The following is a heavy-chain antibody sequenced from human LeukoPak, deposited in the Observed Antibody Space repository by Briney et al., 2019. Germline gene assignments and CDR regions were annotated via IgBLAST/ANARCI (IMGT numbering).Heavy chain of an antibody. CDR2: IIPIFGTA. CDR3: ASDSFYDSGGYFYY. J-gene: IGHJ4*02. CDR1: GGTFSSYA. Sequence: ASVKVSCKASGGTFSSYAISWVRQAPGQGLEWMGGIIPIFGTANYAQKFQGRVTITADKSTSTAYMELSSLRSEDTAVYYCASDSFYDSGGYFYYWGQGTPVTVSS. V-gene: IGHV1-69*06. D-gene: IGHD3-22*01.